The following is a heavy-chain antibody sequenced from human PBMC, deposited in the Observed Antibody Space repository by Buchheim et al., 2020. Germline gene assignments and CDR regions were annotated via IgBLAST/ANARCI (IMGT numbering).Heavy chain of an antibody. D-gene: IGHD3-22*01. CDR3: ARVDYYDSSGYYWYYYYYMDV. J-gene: IGHJ6*03. Sequence: EVQLVESGGGLVQPGGSLRLSCAASGFTFSSYWMSWVRQAPGTGLEWVANIKQDGSEKYYVDSVKGRFSISRDNAKNSLYLQMNSLRAEETAVYYCARVDYYDSSGYYWYYYYYMDVWGKGTT. CDR1: GFTFSSYW. CDR2: IKQDGSEK. V-gene: IGHV3-7*04.